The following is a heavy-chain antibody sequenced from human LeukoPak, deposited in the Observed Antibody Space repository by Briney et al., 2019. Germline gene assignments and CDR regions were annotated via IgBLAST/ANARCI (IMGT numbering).Heavy chain of an antibody. Sequence: GGSLRFSCVVSGFTFSDYAMSWVRQAPGKGLEWVSTISGSGGSIYYADSVKGRFTISRDNAKNSLYLQMNSLRAEDTAVYYCARDPIAAAGRYYYYYMDVWGKGTTVTVSS. J-gene: IGHJ6*03. CDR3: ARDPIAAAGRYYYYYMDV. CDR1: GFTFSDYA. CDR2: ISGSGGSI. D-gene: IGHD6-13*01. V-gene: IGHV3-23*01.